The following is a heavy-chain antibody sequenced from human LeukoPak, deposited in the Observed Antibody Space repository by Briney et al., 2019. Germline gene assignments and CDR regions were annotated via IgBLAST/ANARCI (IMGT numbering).Heavy chain of an antibody. Sequence: GGSLRLSCAASGFTFSRYWMSWVRQAPGKGLEWVANIKQDGSEKYYVDSVKGRFSISRDNAKNSLYLQMNSLRAEDTAVYYCARVSRGWFFDYWGQGTLVTVSS. CDR1: GFTFSRYW. CDR3: ARVSRGWFFDY. V-gene: IGHV3-7*01. J-gene: IGHJ4*02. D-gene: IGHD6-19*01. CDR2: IKQDGSEK.